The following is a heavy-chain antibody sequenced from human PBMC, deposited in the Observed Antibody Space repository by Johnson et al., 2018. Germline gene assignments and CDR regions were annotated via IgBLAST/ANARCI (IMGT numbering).Heavy chain of an antibody. CDR2: INHSGHT. CDR3: ARGRIVVIPAATISHFQH. CDR1: GGSFSGYY. V-gene: IGHV4-34*01. Sequence: QVQLQQWGAGLLKXSETLSLXCAVYGGSFSGYYWSWIRQPPGKGLEWIGEINHSGHTNYSPSLKSRVTISVDTSKNQFSLKLSSVTAADTAVYYCARGRIVVIPAATISHFQHWGQGTLVTVSS. D-gene: IGHD2-2*01. J-gene: IGHJ1*01.